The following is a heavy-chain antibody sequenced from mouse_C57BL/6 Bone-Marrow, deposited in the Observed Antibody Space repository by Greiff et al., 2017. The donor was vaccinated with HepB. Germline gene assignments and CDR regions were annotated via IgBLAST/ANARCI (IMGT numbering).Heavy chain of an antibody. J-gene: IGHJ2*01. CDR1: GYTFTSYW. D-gene: IGHD1-1*01. CDR3: ARALYYYGSSLDY. CDR2: IDPSDSET. V-gene: IGHV1-52*01. Sequence: QVQLKQPGAELVRPGSSVKLSCKASGYTFTSYWMHWVKQRPIQGLEWIGNIDPSDSETHYNQKFKDKATLTVDKSSSTAYMQLSSLTSEDSAVYYCARALYYYGSSLDYWGQGTTLTVSS.